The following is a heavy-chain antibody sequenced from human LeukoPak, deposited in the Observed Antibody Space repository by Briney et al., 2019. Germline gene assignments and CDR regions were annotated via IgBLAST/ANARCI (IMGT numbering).Heavy chain of an antibody. J-gene: IGHJ3*02. CDR3: ARFGRGGATTEVFDI. Sequence: ASVKVSCKASGYTFTGYYMHWVRQAPGQGLEWMGWINPNSGGTNYAQKFQGRVTMTRDMSTSTVYMELSSLRSEDTAVYYCARFGRGGATTEVFDIWGKGKMFTVFS. CDR2: INPNSGGT. CDR1: GYTFTGYY. D-gene: IGHD1-26*01. V-gene: IGHV1-2*02.